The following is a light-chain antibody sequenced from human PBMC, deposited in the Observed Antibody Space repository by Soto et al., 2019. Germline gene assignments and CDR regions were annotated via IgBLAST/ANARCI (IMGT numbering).Light chain of an antibody. CDR1: QSVTNNF. CDR3: QQYGNPLFT. CDR2: GAS. J-gene: IGKJ3*01. Sequence: IVLTQSPGTLSLSPGERATLSCGASQSVTNNFLAWYQQKPGQAPRLLIYGASSRATGVPDRFSGSGSGTDFNLTISRLEPGDFAVYSCQQYGNPLFTFGPGTKVDIK. V-gene: IGKV3-20*01.